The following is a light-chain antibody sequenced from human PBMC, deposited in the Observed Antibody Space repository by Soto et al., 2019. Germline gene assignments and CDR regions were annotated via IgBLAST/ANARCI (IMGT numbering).Light chain of an antibody. V-gene: IGKV3-15*01. J-gene: IGKJ1*01. CDR3: QQYNNWPRAT. CDR1: QTIVNN. CDR2: GAS. Sequence: EIVMTQSPATLSVSPGERATLSCRASQTIVNNLAWYQQKPCQAPRLLIYGASTRATGVPARFSGSGSGTEFTLTISSLQSEDFAVYYCQQYNNWPRATFGQGTKVEIK.